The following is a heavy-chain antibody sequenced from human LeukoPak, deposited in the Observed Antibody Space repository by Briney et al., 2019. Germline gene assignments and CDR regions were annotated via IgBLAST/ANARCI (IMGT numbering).Heavy chain of an antibody. J-gene: IGHJ6*02. CDR3: ATTVGRSTHGYDGNYYYYYGMDV. D-gene: IGHD5-12*01. V-gene: IGHV1-18*01. CDR1: GYTFTSYG. CDR2: ISAYNGNT. Sequence: VASVKVSCKASGYTFTSYGISWVRQAPGQGPEWMGWISAYNGNTNHAQKLQGRVTMTTDTSTSTAYMELRSLRSDDTAVYYCATTVGRSTHGYDGNYYYYYGMDVWGQGTTVTVSS.